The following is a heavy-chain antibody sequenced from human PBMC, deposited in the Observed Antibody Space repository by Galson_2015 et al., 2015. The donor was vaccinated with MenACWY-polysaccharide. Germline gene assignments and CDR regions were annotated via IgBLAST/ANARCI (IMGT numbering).Heavy chain of an antibody. CDR2: IYYSGNT. J-gene: IGHJ4*02. Sequence: LSLTCAVSGVSVSGYFWSWIRQPPGKGLEWIGYIYYSGNTDYNPSLKNRVTISVDKSENQVSLGLTSATAADTAVYYCARHVGGVAVRLDYWGQGTLAIVAS. D-gene: IGHD6-6*01. CDR1: GVSVSGYF. V-gene: IGHV4-59*08. CDR3: ARHVGGVAVRLDY.